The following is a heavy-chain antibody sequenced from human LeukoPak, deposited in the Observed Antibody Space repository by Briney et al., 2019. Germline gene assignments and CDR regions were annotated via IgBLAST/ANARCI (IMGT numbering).Heavy chain of an antibody. CDR2: SSVYNGNT. J-gene: IGHJ4*02. CDR3: AKGRRVDADDHFDY. CDR1: GYTFMSYG. Sequence: ASVKVSCKASGYTFMSYGIHWLRQAPGQGLEWMGWSSVYNGNTNYAQKFQGRVTMTTDTTTSTAYMELMTLMSDDTAVYYCAKGRRVDADDHFDYWGQGTLVTVSS. D-gene: IGHD1-1*01. V-gene: IGHV1-18*01.